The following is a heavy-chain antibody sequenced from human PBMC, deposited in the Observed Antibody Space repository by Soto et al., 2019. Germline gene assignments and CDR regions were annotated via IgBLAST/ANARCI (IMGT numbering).Heavy chain of an antibody. CDR3: ARHNPSYDTSGPWYFDL. D-gene: IGHD3-22*01. CDR1: GGSIGSSSDY. V-gene: IGHV4-39*01. Sequence: QLRLQESGPGLVKPSETLSLTCTVSGGSIGSSSDYWGWIRQPPGKGLECIGNIYYSGRTYYSPSLKGRVTISVDTSTNHFSLRLSSVTAADTAVYYCARHNPSYDTSGPWYFDLWGRGTLVTVSS. J-gene: IGHJ2*01. CDR2: IYYSGRT.